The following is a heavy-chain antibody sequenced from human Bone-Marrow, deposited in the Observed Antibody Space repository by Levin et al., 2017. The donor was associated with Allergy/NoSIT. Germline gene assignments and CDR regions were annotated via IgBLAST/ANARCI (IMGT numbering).Heavy chain of an antibody. CDR2: INSSSGTI. V-gene: IGHV3-48*01. Sequence: PVASVKVSCATSGFTFSSYSMNWVRQAPGKGLEWVSYINSSSGTIYYADSVKGRFTISRDNAKKSLYLQMSSLRVEDTAVYYCVRGLPDYWGQGTLVTVSS. CDR1: GFTFSSYS. J-gene: IGHJ4*02. CDR3: VRGLPDY.